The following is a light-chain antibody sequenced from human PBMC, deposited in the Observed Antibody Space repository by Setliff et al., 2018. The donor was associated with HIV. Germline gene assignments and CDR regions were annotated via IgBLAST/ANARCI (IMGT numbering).Light chain of an antibody. CDR3: CSYAGSAYVI. CDR2: EVS. J-gene: IGLJ2*01. V-gene: IGLV2-23*02. Sequence: QSALTQPASVSGSPGQSITISCTGTSGDVGSYNLVSWYQQHPGRAPKLMIYEVSKRPSGVSNRFSGSKSGNTASLTISGLQADDETDYYCCSYAGSAYVIFGGGTKVTVL. CDR1: SGDVGSYNL.